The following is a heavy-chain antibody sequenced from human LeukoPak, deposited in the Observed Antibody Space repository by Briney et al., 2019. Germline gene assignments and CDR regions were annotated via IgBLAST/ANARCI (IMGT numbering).Heavy chain of an antibody. CDR3: ARDRPGGSADY. J-gene: IGHJ4*02. D-gene: IGHD5-12*01. CDR2: INPDGRST. CDR1: GFTFSSYW. Sequence: GGSLRLSCVASGFTFSSYWMHWVRQVAGKGLAWVSRINPDGRSTNYADSVKGRLTISRDNAKNTLYLQMNSLRAEDTAVYYCARDRPGGSADYWGQGTLVTVSS. V-gene: IGHV3-74*01.